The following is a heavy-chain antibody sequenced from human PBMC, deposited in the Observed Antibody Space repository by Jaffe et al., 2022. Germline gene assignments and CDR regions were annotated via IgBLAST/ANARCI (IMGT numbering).Heavy chain of an antibody. Sequence: QVQLVESGGGVVQPGGSLRLSCAASGFTFSSYGMHWVRQAPGKGLEWVAFIRYDGSNKYYADSVKGRFTISRDNSKNTLYLQMNSLRAEDTAVYYCAKDQGFWSGYYDYWGQGTLVTVSS. J-gene: IGHJ4*02. D-gene: IGHD3-3*01. CDR3: AKDQGFWSGYYDY. CDR1: GFTFSSYG. V-gene: IGHV3-30*02. CDR2: IRYDGSNK.